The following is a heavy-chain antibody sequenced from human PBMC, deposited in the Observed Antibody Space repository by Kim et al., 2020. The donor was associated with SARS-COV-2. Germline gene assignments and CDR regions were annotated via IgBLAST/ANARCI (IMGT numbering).Heavy chain of an antibody. V-gene: IGHV1-3*01. CDR1: GYTFTSYA. D-gene: IGHD3-10*01. CDR2: INAGNGNT. J-gene: IGHJ5*02. CDR3: ASEGGYYYGSGSYYHGDWFDP. Sequence: ASVKVSCKASGYTFTSYAMHWVRQAPGQRLEWMGWINAGNGNTKYSQKFQGRVTITRDTSASTAYMELSSLRSEDTAVYYCASEGGYYYGSGSYYHGDWFDPWGQGTLVTVSS.